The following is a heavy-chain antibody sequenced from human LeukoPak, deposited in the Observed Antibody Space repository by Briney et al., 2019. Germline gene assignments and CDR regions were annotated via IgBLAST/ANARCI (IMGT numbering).Heavy chain of an antibody. D-gene: IGHD3-22*01. V-gene: IGHV3-48*03. CDR3: ARRGFYDTSGYLFDY. J-gene: IGHJ4*02. CDR2: VGTNGSIM. Sequence: GGSLRLSCVASGFIFSRYEMNWVRQAPGKGLEWLSYVGTNGSIMSYADSVKGRFTISRDNAKNSLYLQMNSLRAEDTAVYYCARRGFYDTSGYLFDYWGQGTLVTVSS. CDR1: GFIFSRYE.